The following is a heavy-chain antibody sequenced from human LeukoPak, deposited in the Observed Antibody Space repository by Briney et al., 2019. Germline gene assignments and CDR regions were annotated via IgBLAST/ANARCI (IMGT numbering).Heavy chain of an antibody. V-gene: IGHV3-7*01. J-gene: IGHJ6*03. D-gene: IGHD3-3*01. CDR1: GFIFSHYG. Sequence: PGRSLRLSCAASGFIFSHYGMHWVRQAPGKGLEWVATIKQDGSGKYYVDSVKGRFTISRDNANNSLYLQMNSLRAEDTAVYYCARYDFWSGYSSNYYYYMDVWGKGTTVTVSS. CDR3: ARYDFWSGYSSNYYYYMDV. CDR2: IKQDGSGK.